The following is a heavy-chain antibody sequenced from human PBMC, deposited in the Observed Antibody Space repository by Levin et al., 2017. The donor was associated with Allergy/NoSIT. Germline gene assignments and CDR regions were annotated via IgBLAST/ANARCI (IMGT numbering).Heavy chain of an antibody. Sequence: PGGSLRLSCAASGFTFSSYGMHWVRQAPGKGLEWVAVISYDGSNKYYADSVKGRFTISRDNSKNTLYLQMNSLRAEDTAVYYCAKGGRLLWFGELSLIQHWGQGTLVTVSS. J-gene: IGHJ1*01. D-gene: IGHD3-10*01. CDR3: AKGGRLLWFGELSLIQH. CDR2: ISYDGSNK. CDR1: GFTFSSYG. V-gene: IGHV3-30*18.